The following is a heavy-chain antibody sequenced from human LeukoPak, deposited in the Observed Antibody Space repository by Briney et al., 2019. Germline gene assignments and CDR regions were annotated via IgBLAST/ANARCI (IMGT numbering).Heavy chain of an antibody. CDR1: GYTFTSYG. D-gene: IGHD2-15*01. CDR3: ARAPSRYCSGGSCYHKLYYYYYMDV. J-gene: IGHJ6*03. CDR2: ISAYNGNT. V-gene: IGHV1-18*01. Sequence: ASVKVSCKASGYTFTSYGISWVRQAPGQGLEWMGWISAYNGNTNYAQKLQGRVTMTTDTSTSTAYMALRSLRSDDSAVYYCARAPSRYCSGGSCYHKLYYYYYMDVWGKGTTVTVSS.